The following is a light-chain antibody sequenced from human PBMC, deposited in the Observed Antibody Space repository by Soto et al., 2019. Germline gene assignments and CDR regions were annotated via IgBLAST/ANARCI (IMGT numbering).Light chain of an antibody. CDR1: QSIINW. CDR2: KAS. J-gene: IGKJ2*01. Sequence: DIQMTQSPSTLSASVGDRVTITCRASQSIINWLAWYQQKPGKAPKLLIYKASSLESGFPSRFSGSGSGTEFTLTISSLQPDDFATYYCQQYNSYSPYTFGQGTKLEIK. V-gene: IGKV1-5*03. CDR3: QQYNSYSPYT.